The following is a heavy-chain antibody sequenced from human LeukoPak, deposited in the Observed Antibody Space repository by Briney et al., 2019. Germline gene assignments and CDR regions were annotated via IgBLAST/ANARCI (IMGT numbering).Heavy chain of an antibody. CDR1: SGSISTYY. J-gene: IGHJ4*02. Sequence: SETLSLTCAVSSGSISTYYWSWIRQPPGKRLEWIGFVHYAGSTNYSPSLKSRVTISVDTSKNQFSLKLSSVTAADTAVYYCARRYGSFDYWGQGTLVTVSS. D-gene: IGHD2-15*01. CDR2: VHYAGST. V-gene: IGHV4-59*08. CDR3: ARRYGSFDY.